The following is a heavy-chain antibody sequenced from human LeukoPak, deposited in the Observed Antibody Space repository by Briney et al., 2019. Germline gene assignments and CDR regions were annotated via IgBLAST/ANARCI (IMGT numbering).Heavy chain of an antibody. J-gene: IGHJ4*02. Sequence: GGSLRLSCAASGSTFSSYSMNWVRQAPGKGLEWVSSISSSSSYIYYADSVKGRFTISRDNAKNSLYLQMNSLRAEDTAVYYCARKADDTTFDYWGQGTLVTVSS. CDR3: ARKADDTTFDY. CDR2: ISSSSSYI. V-gene: IGHV3-21*01. CDR1: GSTFSSYS. D-gene: IGHD3-9*01.